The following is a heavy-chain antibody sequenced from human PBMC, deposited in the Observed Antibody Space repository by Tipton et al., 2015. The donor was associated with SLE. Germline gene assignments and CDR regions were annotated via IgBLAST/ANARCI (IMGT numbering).Heavy chain of an antibody. Sequence: SLRLSCAASGYLFRSFEMNWVRRAPGKGLEWVANIKHDGSGKYYVDSVKGRFTTSRDNAKNSLYLQMNSLRVEDTAVYYCAREGSGTPDYWGQGTLVTVSS. CDR1: GYLFRSFE. J-gene: IGHJ4*02. D-gene: IGHD1-26*01. CDR3: AREGSGTPDY. V-gene: IGHV3-7*03. CDR2: IKHDGSGK.